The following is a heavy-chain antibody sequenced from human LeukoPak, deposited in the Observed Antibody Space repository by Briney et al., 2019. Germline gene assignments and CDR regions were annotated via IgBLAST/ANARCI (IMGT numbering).Heavy chain of an antibody. CDR2: MSSSGGST. CDR3: AKDPYRVIVATGNYLDP. D-gene: IGHD2-21*01. J-gene: IGHJ5*02. Sequence: GGSLRLSCAASGFSFSSYAMSWVRQAPGKGLEWVSAMSSSGGSTHYADSVKGRFTISRDNSKNTLYLQMDSLRGEDTAVYYCAKDPYRVIVATGNYLDPWGQGTLVTVSS. V-gene: IGHV3-23*01. CDR1: GFSFSSYA.